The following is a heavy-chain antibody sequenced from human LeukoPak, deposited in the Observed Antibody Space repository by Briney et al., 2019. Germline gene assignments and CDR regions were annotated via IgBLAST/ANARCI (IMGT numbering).Heavy chain of an antibody. CDR3: ARASYYYGMDV. Sequence: SETLSLTCTVSGGSISSGGYYWSWIRQHPGKGLEWIGYIFYSGSTYYDPSLKSRVTISVDTSKNQFSLKLSSVTAADTAVYYCARASYYYGMDVWGQGTTVTVSS. V-gene: IGHV4-31*03. CDR2: IFYSGST. J-gene: IGHJ6*02. CDR1: GGSISSGGYY.